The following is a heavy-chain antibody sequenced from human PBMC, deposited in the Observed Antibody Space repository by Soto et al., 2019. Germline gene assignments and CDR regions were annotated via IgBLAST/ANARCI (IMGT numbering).Heavy chain of an antibody. V-gene: IGHV1-69*06. CDR3: AREEGRGARYYYYGMDV. CDR1: GGTFSCYA. Sequence: SVRVSCKASGGTFSCYAISWVRQAPGRGLEWMGGIIPIFGTANYAQKFQGRVTITADKSTSTAYMELSSLRSEDTAVYYCAREEGRGARYYYYGMDVWGQGTTVTVSS. CDR2: IIPIFGTA. J-gene: IGHJ6*02. D-gene: IGHD3-10*01.